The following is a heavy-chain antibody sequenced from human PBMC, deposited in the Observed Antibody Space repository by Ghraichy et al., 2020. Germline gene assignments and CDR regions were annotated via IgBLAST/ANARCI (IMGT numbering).Heavy chain of an antibody. D-gene: IGHD5-12*01. Sequence: SETLSLTCTVSGGSISSSSYYWGWIRQPPGKGLEWIGSIYYSGSTYYNPSLKSRVTISVDTSKNQFSLKLSSVTAADTAVYYCARLGGSSSWLRFGLGAYFDYWGQGTLVTVSS. CDR3: ARLGGSSSWLRFGLGAYFDY. CDR1: GGSISSSSYY. V-gene: IGHV4-39*01. J-gene: IGHJ4*02. CDR2: IYYSGST.